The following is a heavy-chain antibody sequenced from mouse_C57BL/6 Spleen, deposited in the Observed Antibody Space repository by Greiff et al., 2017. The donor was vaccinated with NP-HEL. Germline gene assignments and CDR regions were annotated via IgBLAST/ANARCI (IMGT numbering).Heavy chain of an antibody. Sequence: EVKLVESGGDLVKPGGSLKLSCAASGFTFSSYGMSWVRQTPDKRLEWVATISSGGSYTYYPDSVKGRFTISSDNAKNTLYLQMSSLKSEDTAMYYCARMLTGCPYAMDYWGQGTSVTVSS. V-gene: IGHV5-6*01. CDR3: ARMLTGCPYAMDY. D-gene: IGHD4-1*01. CDR2: ISSGGSYT. CDR1: GFTFSSYG. J-gene: IGHJ4*01.